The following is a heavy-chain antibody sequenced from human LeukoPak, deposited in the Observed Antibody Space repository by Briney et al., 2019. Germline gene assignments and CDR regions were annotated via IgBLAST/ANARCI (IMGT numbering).Heavy chain of an antibody. V-gene: IGHV4-59*01. D-gene: IGHD3-22*01. Sequence: SETLSLTCTVSGGSISSYYWSWIRQPPGKGLEWIGYIYYSGSTNYNPSLKSRVTISVDTSKNQFSLKLSSVTAADTAVYYCARDLLDSSGFDIWGQGTMVTVPS. CDR2: IYYSGST. CDR1: GGSISSYY. J-gene: IGHJ3*02. CDR3: ARDLLDSSGFDI.